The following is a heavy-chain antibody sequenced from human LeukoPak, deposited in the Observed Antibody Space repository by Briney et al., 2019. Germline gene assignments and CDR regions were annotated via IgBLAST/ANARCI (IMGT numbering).Heavy chain of an antibody. D-gene: IGHD4-23*01. CDR1: GDSISSYC. V-gene: IGHV4-59*06. Sequence: PSETLSLTCTVSGDSISSYCWSWIRQPPGKGLEWIGYIFYSGSTYYNPSLKGRVTISVDASENQFSLKLSSVTAADTAVYYCARQNDYGGNSRLFDYWGQGTLVTVSS. CDR2: IFYSGST. CDR3: ARQNDYGGNSRLFDY. J-gene: IGHJ4*02.